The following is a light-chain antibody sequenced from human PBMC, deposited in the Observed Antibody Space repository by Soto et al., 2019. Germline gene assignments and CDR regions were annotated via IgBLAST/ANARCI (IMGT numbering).Light chain of an antibody. J-gene: IGLJ3*02. CDR1: RSNVGDNA. CDR2: TND. CDR3: AAWDDSLNGVV. Sequence: QSVLTQPPSASGTPGQRVTISCSGSRSNVGDNAVNWYQQLPGATPKVIMYTNDQRPSGVPDRFSGSKSDTSASLAISGLQSEDEADYYCAAWDDSLNGVVFGGGTQLTVL. V-gene: IGLV1-44*01.